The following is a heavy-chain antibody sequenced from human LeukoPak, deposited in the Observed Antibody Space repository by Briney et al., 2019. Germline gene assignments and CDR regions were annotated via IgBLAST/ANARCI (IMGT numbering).Heavy chain of an antibody. D-gene: IGHD3-22*01. Sequence: SETLSLTCTVSGGSISSSSYYWGWIRQPPGKGLEWIGSIYYSGSTYYNPSLKSRVTISVDTSKNQFSLKLSSVTAADTAVYYCDGYYYDSSGYRIDYWGQGTLVTVFS. CDR1: GGSISSSSYY. CDR2: IYYSGST. CDR3: DGYYYDSSGYRIDY. J-gene: IGHJ4*02. V-gene: IGHV4-39*01.